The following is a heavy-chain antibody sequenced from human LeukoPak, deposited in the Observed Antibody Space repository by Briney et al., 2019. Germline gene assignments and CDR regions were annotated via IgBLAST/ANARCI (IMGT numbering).Heavy chain of an antibody. V-gene: IGHV4-34*01. CDR3: ARGLGYDFWSGYYAQDY. J-gene: IGHJ4*02. Sequence: PSETLSLTCAVYGGSFSGYYWSWIRQPPGKGLEWIWEINHSGSTNYNPSLKSRVTISVDTSKNQFSLKLSSVTAADTAVYYCARGLGYDFWSGYYAQDYWGQGTLVTVSS. CDR2: INHSGST. CDR1: GGSFSGYY. D-gene: IGHD3-3*01.